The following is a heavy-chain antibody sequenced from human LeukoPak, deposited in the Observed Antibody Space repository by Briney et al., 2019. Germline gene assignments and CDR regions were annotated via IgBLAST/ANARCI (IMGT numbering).Heavy chain of an antibody. CDR1: GFTFSSHA. Sequence: GGSLRLSCAASGFTFSSHAMSWVRQAPGKGLEWVSAISGSGGSTYYADSVKGRFTISRDNSKNTLYLQMNSLRAEDTAVYYCAKESYYDSSGTNDYWGQGTLVTVSS. CDR3: AKESYYDSSGTNDY. J-gene: IGHJ4*02. CDR2: ISGSGGST. D-gene: IGHD3-22*01. V-gene: IGHV3-23*01.